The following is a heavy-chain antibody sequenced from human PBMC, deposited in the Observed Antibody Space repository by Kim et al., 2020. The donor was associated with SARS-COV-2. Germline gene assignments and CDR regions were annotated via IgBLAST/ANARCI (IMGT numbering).Heavy chain of an antibody. D-gene: IGHD6-13*01. CDR3: ARDLHSGSWTTIDF. V-gene: IGHV3-11*01. Sequence: GGSLRLSCAASGFTFSDYYMIWLRQAPGKGLEWVAYISSSGGSSIFYQDSVKGRFTISRDNAKNSLSLQMNSLRAEDTAVYYCARDLHSGSWTTIDFWG. CDR2: ISSSGGSSI. J-gene: IGHJ4*01. CDR1: GFTFSDYY.